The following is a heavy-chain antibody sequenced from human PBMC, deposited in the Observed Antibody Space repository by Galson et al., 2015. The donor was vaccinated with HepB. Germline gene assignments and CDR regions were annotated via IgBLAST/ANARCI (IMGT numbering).Heavy chain of an antibody. CDR2: IYYSGNP. J-gene: IGHJ4*02. CDR1: GGSISSSSYY. V-gene: IGHV4-39*01. Sequence: TLSLTCTVSGGSISSSSYYWGWIRQPPGKGLEWMGIIYYSGNPSSNPSPKGRVTISVETSKNQFSLKLSSVTAADTAVYYCARQGIRVTMIVVADYWGQGTLVTVSS. CDR3: ARQGIRVTMIVVADY. D-gene: IGHD3-22*01.